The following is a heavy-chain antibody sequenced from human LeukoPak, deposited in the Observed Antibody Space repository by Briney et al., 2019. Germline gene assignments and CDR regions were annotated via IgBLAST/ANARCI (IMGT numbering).Heavy chain of an antibody. CDR2: IYSSGST. J-gene: IGHJ4*02. Sequence: GGSLRLSCAASGFTVSSNYMSWVRQAPGKGLEWVSVIYSSGSTYYADSVKGRFTISRDNTKNSLYLQMNSLRVEGTAIYYCARDRGSTTMIRGVNHCWGQGTLVTVSS. D-gene: IGHD3-10*01. CDR3: ARDRGSTTMIRGVNHC. CDR1: GFTVSSNY. V-gene: IGHV3-53*01.